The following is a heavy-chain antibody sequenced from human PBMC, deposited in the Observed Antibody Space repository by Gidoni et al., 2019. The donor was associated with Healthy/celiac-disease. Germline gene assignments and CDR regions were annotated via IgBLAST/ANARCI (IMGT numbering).Heavy chain of an antibody. Sequence: GGGLVKPGGSLRLSCAASGFTFSNAWMSWVRQAPGKGLEWFGRIKSKTYGGTTDYAAPVKGRFTISRDDSKNTLYLQMNSLKTEDTAVYYCTTESILYYYDPTDAFDIWGQGTMVTVSS. D-gene: IGHD3-22*01. CDR1: GFTFSNAW. J-gene: IGHJ3*02. V-gene: IGHV3-15*01. CDR3: TTESILYYYDPTDAFDI. CDR2: IKSKTYGGTT.